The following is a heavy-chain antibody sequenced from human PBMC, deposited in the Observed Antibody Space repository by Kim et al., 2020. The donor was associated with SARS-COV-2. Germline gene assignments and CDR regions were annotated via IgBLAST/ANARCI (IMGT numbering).Heavy chain of an antibody. CDR2: FDPEDGET. CDR3: ATVSAIRAGDNWFDP. CDR1: GYTLTELS. Sequence: ASVKVSCKVSGYTLTELSMHWVRQAPGKGLEWMGGFDPEDGETIYAQKFQGRVTMTEDTSTDTAYMEPSSLRSEDTAVYYCATVSAIRAGDNWFDPWGQGTLVTVSS. V-gene: IGHV1-24*01. J-gene: IGHJ5*02. D-gene: IGHD5-18*01.